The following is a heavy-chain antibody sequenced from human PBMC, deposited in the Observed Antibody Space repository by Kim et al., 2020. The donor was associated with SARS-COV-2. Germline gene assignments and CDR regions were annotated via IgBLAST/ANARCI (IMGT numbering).Heavy chain of an antibody. Sequence: GGSLRLSCAASGFTFSSYAMSWVRQAPGKGLEWVSAISGSGGSTYYADSVKGRFTISRDNSKNTLYLQMNSLRAEDTAVYYCAKRITMIVGYQHPRSYGMDVWGQGTTVTVSS. V-gene: IGHV3-23*01. J-gene: IGHJ6*02. CDR2: ISGSGGST. D-gene: IGHD3-22*01. CDR3: AKRITMIVGYQHPRSYGMDV. CDR1: GFTFSSYA.